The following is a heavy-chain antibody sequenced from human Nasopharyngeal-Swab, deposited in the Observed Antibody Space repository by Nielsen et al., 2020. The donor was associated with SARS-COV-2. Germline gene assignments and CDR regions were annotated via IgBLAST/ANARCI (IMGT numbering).Heavy chain of an antibody. Sequence: SETLSLTCAVSGYSISSGYYWGWIRQPPGKGLEWIGSIYHSGSTYYNPSLKSRVTISVDTSKNQFSLKLSSVTAADMAVYYCARGGGYYDSSGYYTLGYWGQGTLVTVSS. CDR1: GYSISSGYY. J-gene: IGHJ4*02. D-gene: IGHD3-22*01. CDR2: IYHSGST. V-gene: IGHV4-38-2*01. CDR3: ARGGGYYDSSGYYTLGY.